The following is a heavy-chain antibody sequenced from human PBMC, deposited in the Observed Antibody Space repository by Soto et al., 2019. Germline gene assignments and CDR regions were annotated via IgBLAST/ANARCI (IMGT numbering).Heavy chain of an antibody. CDR2: IWYDGSNK. J-gene: IGHJ6*02. CDR3: ARDSEGGYDDYGMDV. Sequence: GGSLRLSCAASGFTFSSYGMHWVRQAPGKGLEWVAVIWYDGSNKYYADSVKGRFTISRDNSKNTLYLQMNSLRAEDTAVYYCARDSEGGYDDYGMDVWGQGTTVTVSS. D-gene: IGHD5-12*01. CDR1: GFTFSSYG. V-gene: IGHV3-33*01.